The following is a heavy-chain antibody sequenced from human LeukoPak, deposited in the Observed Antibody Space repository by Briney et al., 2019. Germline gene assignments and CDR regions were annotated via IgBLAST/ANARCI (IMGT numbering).Heavy chain of an antibody. Sequence: SETLSLTCTVSGGSISSYYWSWIRQPAGKGLEWIGRIYTRGSTNYNPSLKSRVTISVDTSKNQFSLKLSSVTAADTAVYYCASRAVGAPYYFDYWGQGTLVTVSS. CDR3: ASRAVGAPYYFDY. J-gene: IGHJ4*02. CDR2: IYTRGST. V-gene: IGHV4-4*07. D-gene: IGHD6-19*01. CDR1: GGSISSYY.